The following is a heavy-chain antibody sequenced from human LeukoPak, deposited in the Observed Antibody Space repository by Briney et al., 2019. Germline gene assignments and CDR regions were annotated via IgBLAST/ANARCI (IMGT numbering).Heavy chain of an antibody. Sequence: SGPTLVKPTQTLTLTCTFSGFSLSTSGVGVGWIRQPPGKALEWLALIYWNDDKRYSPSLKSRPTITKDTSKTQVVLTMTNMDPVDTATYYCAHALSITMVRGVSSWFDPWGQGTLVTVSS. J-gene: IGHJ5*02. CDR1: GFSLSTSGVG. CDR2: IYWNDDK. V-gene: IGHV2-5*01. D-gene: IGHD3-10*01. CDR3: AHALSITMVRGVSSWFDP.